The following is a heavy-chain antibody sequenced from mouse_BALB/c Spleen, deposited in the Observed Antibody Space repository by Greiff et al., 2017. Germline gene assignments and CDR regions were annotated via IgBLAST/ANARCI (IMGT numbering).Heavy chain of an antibody. CDR3: ARGGDSCEGFAY. D-gene: IGHD1-1*02. CDR2: ISYSGST. Sequence: DVKLVESGPGLVKPSQSLSLSCTVTGYSITSDYAWNWIRQFPGNKLEWMGYISYSGSTSYNPSLKSRISITRDTSRNQFFLQLNSVTTEDTATYYCARGGDSCEGFAYWGQGTLVTVSA. CDR1: GYSITSDYA. V-gene: IGHV3-2*02. J-gene: IGHJ3*01.